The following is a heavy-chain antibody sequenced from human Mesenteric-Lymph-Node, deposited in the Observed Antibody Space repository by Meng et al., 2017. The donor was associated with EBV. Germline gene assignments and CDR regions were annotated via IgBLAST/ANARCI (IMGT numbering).Heavy chain of an antibody. CDR3: ARGKTVGRSPWFDP. D-gene: IGHD4-11*01. CDR1: GGSFSGYY. J-gene: IGHJ5*02. CDR2: SNQSGST. V-gene: IGHV4-34*01. Sequence: VPLQRWGEGLLKPSETLSLTCAVYGGSFSGYYWTWIRQSPGKGLEWIGESNQSGSTSYNPSLKSRVTISVDTSQNQFSLKLSSVTAADTAVYYCARGKTVGRSPWFDPWGQGTLVTVSS.